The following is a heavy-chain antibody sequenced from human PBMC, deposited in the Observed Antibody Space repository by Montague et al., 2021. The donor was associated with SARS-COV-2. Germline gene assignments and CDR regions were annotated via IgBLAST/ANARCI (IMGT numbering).Heavy chain of an antibody. D-gene: IGHD3-16*01. V-gene: IGHV4-59*08. CDR1: GGSISSDY. J-gene: IGHJ4*02. Sequence: SETLSLSCTVSGGSISSDYWTWIRQPPGKGLEWNGFVYYRGNTYYNPSLKRRVTISVDMSSNHFSLTLSSVTAADTAIYYCTRHYDHSSRVDSWGQGTLVTVST. CDR3: TRHYDHSSRVDS. CDR2: VYYRGNT.